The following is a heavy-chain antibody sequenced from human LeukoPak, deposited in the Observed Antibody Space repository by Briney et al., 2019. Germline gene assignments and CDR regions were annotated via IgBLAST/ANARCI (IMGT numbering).Heavy chain of an antibody. J-gene: IGHJ1*01. CDR3: ATDIVAARVFQY. CDR2: INNDGTVK. V-gene: IGHV3-7*01. CDR1: GFTFGNYL. Sequence: TGGSLRLSCAASGFTFGNYLMNWVRQAPGKGLEWVAIINNDGTVKNYVDSVKGRFTISRDNAENSLSLQMNSLRAEDTAVYYCATDIVAARVFQYWGQGTLVTVSS. D-gene: IGHD5-12*01.